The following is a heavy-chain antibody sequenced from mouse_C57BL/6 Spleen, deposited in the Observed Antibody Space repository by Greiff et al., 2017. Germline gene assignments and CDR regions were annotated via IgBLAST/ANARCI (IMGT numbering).Heavy chain of an antibody. J-gene: IGHJ2*01. CDR2: IDPSDSET. CDR3: ARSYYGSSHYFDY. CDR1: GYTFTSYW. V-gene: IGHV1-52*01. Sequence: QVQLQQPGAELVRPGSSVKLSCKASGYTFTSYWMHWVKQRPIQGLEWIGNIDPSDSETHYNQKFKDKATLTVDKSSSTAYMQLRSLTSEDSAVYYCARSYYGSSHYFDYWGQGTTLTVSA. D-gene: IGHD1-1*01.